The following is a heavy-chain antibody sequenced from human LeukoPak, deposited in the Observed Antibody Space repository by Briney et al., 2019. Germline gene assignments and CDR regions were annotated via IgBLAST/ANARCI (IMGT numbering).Heavy chain of an antibody. CDR3: ASYPRSSWYYGSGGIDY. Sequence: ASVKVSCKASGYTFTSYGISWVRQAPGQGLEWMGWMSAYNGNTNYAQKLQGRVTMTTDTSTSTAYMELRSPRSDDTAVYYCASYPRSSWYYGSGGIDYWGQGTLVTVSS. CDR1: GYTFTSYG. V-gene: IGHV1-18*01. D-gene: IGHD3-10*01. CDR2: MSAYNGNT. J-gene: IGHJ4*02.